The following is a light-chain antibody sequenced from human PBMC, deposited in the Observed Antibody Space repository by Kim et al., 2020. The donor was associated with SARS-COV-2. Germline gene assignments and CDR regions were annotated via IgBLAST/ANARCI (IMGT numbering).Light chain of an antibody. CDR2: QDS. CDR3: QAWDSSTVV. J-gene: IGLJ2*01. Sequence: SYELTQPPSVSVSPGQTASITCSGDKLGDKYACWYQQKPDQSPVVVIHQDSKRPSGIPERFSGSNSGNTATLTISGTQAMDEADYYCQAWDSSTVVCGGG. CDR1: KLGDKY. V-gene: IGLV3-1*01.